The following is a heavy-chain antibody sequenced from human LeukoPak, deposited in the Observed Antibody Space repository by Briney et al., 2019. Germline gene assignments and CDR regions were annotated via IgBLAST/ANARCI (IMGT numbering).Heavy chain of an antibody. D-gene: IGHD6-19*01. CDR1: GGSISSSSYY. V-gene: IGHV4-39*07. CDR3: ARVFGGWSIDY. Sequence: SETLSLTCTVSGGSISSSSYYWGWIRQPPGKGLEWIGSIYYSGSTYYNPSLKSRVTISVDTSKNQFSLKLSSVTAADTAVYYCARVFGGWSIDYWGQGTLVTVSS. CDR2: IYYSGST. J-gene: IGHJ4*02.